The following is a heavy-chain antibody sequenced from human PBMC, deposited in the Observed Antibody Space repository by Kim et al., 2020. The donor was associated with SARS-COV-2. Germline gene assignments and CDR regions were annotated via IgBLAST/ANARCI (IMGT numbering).Heavy chain of an antibody. Sequence: KKYYADSVKGRLTIARDNSKNTLYLQMNSLRAEDTAVYYCAKGHRWFDPWGQGTLVTVSS. J-gene: IGHJ5*02. CDR3: AKGHRWFDP. CDR2: KK. V-gene: IGHV3-30*02.